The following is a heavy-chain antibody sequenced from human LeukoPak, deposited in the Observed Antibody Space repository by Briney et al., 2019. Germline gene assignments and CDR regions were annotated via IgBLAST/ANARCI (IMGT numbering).Heavy chain of an antibody. CDR3: ARGGRGYSYGSFDY. J-gene: IGHJ4*02. D-gene: IGHD5-18*01. CDR1: GGSISSYY. Sequence: PSETLSLTCTVSGGSISSYYWSWIRQPAGKGLEWIGRIYTSGSTNYNPSLKSRVTISVDTSKNQFSLKLSSMTAADTAVYYCARGGRGYSYGSFDYWGQGTLVTVSS. CDR2: IYTSGST. V-gene: IGHV4-4*07.